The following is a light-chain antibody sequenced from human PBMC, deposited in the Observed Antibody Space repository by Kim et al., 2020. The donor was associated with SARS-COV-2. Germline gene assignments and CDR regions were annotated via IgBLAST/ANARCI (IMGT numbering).Light chain of an antibody. V-gene: IGKV3-15*01. CDR2: GAT. CDR1: QSVSNN. Sequence: SVSRGERATLFCRASQSVSNNLAWYQQKPGQAPRLLIYGATTRATGIPARFSGSGSGTEFTLTISSLQSEDFAVYCCQQYSNSWTFGQGTKVDIK. CDR3: QQYSNSWT. J-gene: IGKJ1*01.